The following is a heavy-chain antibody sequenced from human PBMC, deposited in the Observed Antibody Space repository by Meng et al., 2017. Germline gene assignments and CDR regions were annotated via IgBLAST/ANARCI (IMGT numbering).Heavy chain of an antibody. CDR1: GGSFSGYD. V-gene: IGHV4-34*01. CDR2: INHSGST. CDR3: ARGPYYYDSSVVDY. D-gene: IGHD3-22*01. Sequence: QGQLRQWGAGRFKPSETLSLTCTFYGGSFSGYDWSWIRQPPGKGLEWIGEINHSGSTNYNPSLKSRVTISVDTSKNQFSLKLSSVTAAHTAVYYCARGPYYYDSSVVDYWGQGTLVTVSS. J-gene: IGHJ4*02.